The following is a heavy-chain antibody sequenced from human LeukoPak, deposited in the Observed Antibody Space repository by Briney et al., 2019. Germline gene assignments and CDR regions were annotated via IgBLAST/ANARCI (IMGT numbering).Heavy chain of an antibody. CDR2: ISSSSSYI. Sequence: GGSLRLSCAASGFTFSSYSMNWVRQAPGKGLEWVSSISSSSSYIYYADSVKGRFTISRDNAKNSLYLQMNSLRAEDTAVYYCARSTSSGDAFDIWGQGTMVIVSS. CDR3: ARSTSSGDAFDI. V-gene: IGHV3-21*01. J-gene: IGHJ3*02. D-gene: IGHD6-19*01. CDR1: GFTFSSYS.